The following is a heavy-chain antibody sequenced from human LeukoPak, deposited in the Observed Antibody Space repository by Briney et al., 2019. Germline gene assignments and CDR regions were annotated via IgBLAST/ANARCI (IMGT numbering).Heavy chain of an antibody. CDR1: GFTFSGYW. CDR3: ARISSRDYFDY. Sequence: GGSLRLSCAASGFTFSGYWMHWVRQAPGKGLVWVSRVNGDGSSTTYADSVKGRFTISGDNARNTLYLQMNSLRAEDTAVYYCARISSRDYFDYWGQGTLVTVSS. D-gene: IGHD2-2*01. V-gene: IGHV3-74*01. J-gene: IGHJ4*02. CDR2: VNGDGSST.